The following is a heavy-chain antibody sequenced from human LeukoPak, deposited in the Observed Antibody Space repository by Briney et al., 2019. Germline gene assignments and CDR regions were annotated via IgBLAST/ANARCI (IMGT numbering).Heavy chain of an antibody. CDR3: ARDLGYGGSLDY. D-gene: IGHD4-23*01. J-gene: IGHJ4*02. CDR2: IWYDGSNK. V-gene: IGHV3-33*01. CDR1: GFTFSNYG. Sequence: PGGSLRLSCAASGFTFSNYGMHWVRQAPGKGLEWVAVIWYDGSNKYYADSVKGRFTISRDNSRNTLYLQMNSLRAEDTAVYYCARDLGYGGSLDYWGQGTLVTVSS.